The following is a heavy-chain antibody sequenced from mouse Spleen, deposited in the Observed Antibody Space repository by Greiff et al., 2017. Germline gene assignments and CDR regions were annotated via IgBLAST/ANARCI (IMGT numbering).Heavy chain of an antibody. V-gene: IGHV1-80*01. CDR1: GYAFSSYW. Sequence: QVQLQQSGAELVKPGASVKISCKASGYAFSSYWMNWVKQRPGKGLEWIGQIYPGDGDTNYNGKFKGKATLTADKSSSTAYMQLSSLTSEDSAVYYCTRGGLRQDWYFDVWGAGTTVTVSS. CDR2: IYPGDGDT. J-gene: IGHJ1*01. CDR3: TRGGLRQDWYFDV. D-gene: IGHD2-4*01.